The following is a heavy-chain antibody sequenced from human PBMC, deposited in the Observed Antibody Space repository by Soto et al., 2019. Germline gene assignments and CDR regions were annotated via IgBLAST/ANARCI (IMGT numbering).Heavy chain of an antibody. Sequence: QVQLQQWGAGLLKPSETLSLTCAVYGGSFSGDDWSWIRQPPGKGLEWIGEINHSGSTNYNTSLKNRVTISVDTSKNQFFRKLSSVTAADTAVYYWARRIHDYSKDYYYGMDVWGQGTTVTVSS. CDR1: GGSFSGDD. CDR3: ARRIHDYSKDYYYGMDV. CDR2: INHSGST. V-gene: IGHV4-34*01. J-gene: IGHJ6*02. D-gene: IGHD4-4*01.